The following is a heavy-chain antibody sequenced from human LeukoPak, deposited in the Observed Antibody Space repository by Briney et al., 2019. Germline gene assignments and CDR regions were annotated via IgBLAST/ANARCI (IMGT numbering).Heavy chain of an antibody. CDR2: INTKTGNP. CDR3: AAGIAAAEIDY. V-gene: IGHV7-4-1*02. CDR1: GYTFTSYA. D-gene: IGHD6-13*01. J-gene: IGHJ4*02. Sequence: ASVKVSCKASGYTFTSYAMNWVRQAPGQGLEWMVWINTKTGNPTYAQGFTGRCVFSVDTSVSTAYLQITSLKADDTAVYFCAAGIAAAEIDYWGQGTLVTVSS.